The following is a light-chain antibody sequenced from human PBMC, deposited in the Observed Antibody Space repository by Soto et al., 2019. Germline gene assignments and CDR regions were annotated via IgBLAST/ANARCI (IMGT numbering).Light chain of an antibody. Sequence: DIRMTQSPSTLSSSLGDRVTITVLASQGISSYLAWYQQKPGKAPKLLIYAASTLQSGVPSRFSGSGSGTEFTLTISSLQPEDFATYYCQQLNSYSLTFGGGTKVDIK. V-gene: IGKV1-9*01. J-gene: IGKJ4*01. CDR3: QQLNSYSLT. CDR1: QGISSY. CDR2: AAS.